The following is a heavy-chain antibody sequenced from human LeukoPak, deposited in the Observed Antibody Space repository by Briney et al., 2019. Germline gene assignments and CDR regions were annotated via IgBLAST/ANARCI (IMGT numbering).Heavy chain of an antibody. Sequence: GSLRLLCAASGFASGFTFSDYAVSWVRQAPGKGPEWVASVNGRGATTYYADSVRGRFTISRDNSKNTLYLQMISLGADDTAVYFCAKAPATGEGYYFYYMDVWGKGTRSPSP. CDR2: VNGRGATT. J-gene: IGHJ6*03. D-gene: IGHD7-27*01. CDR1: GFTFSDYA. V-gene: IGHV3-23*01. CDR3: AKAPATGEGYYFYYMDV.